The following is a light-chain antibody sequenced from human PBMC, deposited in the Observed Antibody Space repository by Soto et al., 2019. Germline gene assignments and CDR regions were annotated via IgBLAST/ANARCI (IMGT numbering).Light chain of an antibody. J-gene: IGKJ1*01. CDR3: HPPET. V-gene: IGKV1-5*01. Sequence: DIQMTQSPSTLSASVGDRVTITCRASQSISSWLAWYQQKPGKAPKLLIYDASSLESGVPSRFSGCGSGTEFTLTSSSLQPDDFATYYCHPPETFGQGTKVEIK. CDR1: QSISSW. CDR2: DAS.